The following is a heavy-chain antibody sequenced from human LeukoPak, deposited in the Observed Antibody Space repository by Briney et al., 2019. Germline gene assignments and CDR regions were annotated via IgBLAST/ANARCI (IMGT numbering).Heavy chain of an antibody. Sequence: GGSLRLSCAASGFTFSSYGMSWVRQAPGKGLEWVSAITGNGANTFYADSVKGRFTISRDNSKNTMNLQMNSLRAEDTALYYCARDRSGSYPNWFDPWGQGTLVTVSS. CDR3: ARDRSGSYPNWFDP. J-gene: IGHJ5*02. V-gene: IGHV3-23*01. CDR1: GFTFSSYG. D-gene: IGHD3-10*01. CDR2: ITGNGANT.